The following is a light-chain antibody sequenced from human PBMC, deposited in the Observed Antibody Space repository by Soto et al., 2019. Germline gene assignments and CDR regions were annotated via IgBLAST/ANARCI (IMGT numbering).Light chain of an antibody. CDR1: SPNIGSNY. J-gene: IGLJ1*01. CDR2: RNN. CDR3: AAWDDSLSGYV. Sequence: SVLTQPPSASGTPGQRVTISCSGSSPNIGSNYVYWYQQLPGTAPKLLIYRNNQRPSGVPDRFSGSKSGTSASLAISGLRSEDEADYYCAAWDDSLSGYVFGTGTKLTVL. V-gene: IGLV1-47*01.